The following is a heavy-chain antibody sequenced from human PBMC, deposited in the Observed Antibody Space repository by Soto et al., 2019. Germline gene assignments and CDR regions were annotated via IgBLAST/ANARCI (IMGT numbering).Heavy chain of an antibody. CDR3: ARVTTVVTPFYDFDY. Sequence: QVQLVQSGAEVKKPGASVKVSCKASGYTFTSYGISWVRQAPGQGLEWMGWISAYNGNTNYAQKLQGRVTMTTDTSTSTAYMDLRSLRSDDTAVYYCARVTTVVTPFYDFDYWGQGTLVTVSS. CDR1: GYTFTSYG. V-gene: IGHV1-18*01. CDR2: ISAYNGNT. J-gene: IGHJ4*02. D-gene: IGHD4-17*01.